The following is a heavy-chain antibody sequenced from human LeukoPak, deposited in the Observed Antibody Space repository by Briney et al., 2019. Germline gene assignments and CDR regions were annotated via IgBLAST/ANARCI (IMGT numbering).Heavy chain of an antibody. V-gene: IGHV1-18*01. D-gene: IGHD3-22*01. Sequence: GASVKVSCKGSGYRFTSYGNSWGRQAPGQGLGWMGWISAYNGNTNYAQKLQGRVTMTTDTSTSTAYMELRSLRSDDTAVYYRAREYPYYYDSSGYSHLFDYWGQGTLVTVSS. J-gene: IGHJ4*02. CDR2: ISAYNGNT. CDR3: AREYPYYYDSSGYSHLFDY. CDR1: GYRFTSYG.